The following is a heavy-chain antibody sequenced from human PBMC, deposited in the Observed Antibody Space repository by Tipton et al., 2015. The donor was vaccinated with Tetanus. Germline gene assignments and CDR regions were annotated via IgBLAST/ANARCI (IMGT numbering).Heavy chain of an antibody. CDR1: GDSVSRNNAT. V-gene: IGHV6-1*01. D-gene: IGHD1-14*01. CDR2: TYYRSKWYN. J-gene: IGHJ4*02. CDR3: ARESPALDC. Sequence: QVQLVQSGAEVKPSQTLSLTCVISGDSVSRNNATWNWIRQSPSRGLEWLGRTYYRSKWYNDYAPSVKSRITIKPDTSKNQFSLQLNSMTPEDTAVYFCARESPALDCWGQGILVTVSS.